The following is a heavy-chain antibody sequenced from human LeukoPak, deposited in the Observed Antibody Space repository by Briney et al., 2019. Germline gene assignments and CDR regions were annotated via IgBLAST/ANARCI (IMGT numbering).Heavy chain of an antibody. J-gene: IGHJ4*02. CDR1: GDSISSSGRFY. CDR2: MDYSGTT. CDR3: ARDHYNKSWYKY. D-gene: IGHD6-13*01. Sequence: SETPSLTCTVSGDSISSSGRFYWGWLRQPPGKGLEWIGSMDYSGTTDYNPSLKSRVTLSVDTSKDQFSLKLTSVTAADTALYYCARDHYNKSWYKYWGQGTLVTVSS. V-gene: IGHV4-39*02.